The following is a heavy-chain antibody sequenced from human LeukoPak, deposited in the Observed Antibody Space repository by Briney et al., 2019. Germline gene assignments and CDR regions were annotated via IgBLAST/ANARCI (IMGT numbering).Heavy chain of an antibody. D-gene: IGHD4-17*01. V-gene: IGHV3-11*01. CDR1: GFTFNDYY. CDR3: ARDPNYYGDLTSDY. J-gene: IGHJ4*02. Sequence: GGSLRLSCAASGFTFNDYYMSWIRQAPGKGLEWVSYISSSGSTIYYADSVKGRFTISRDNAKNSLYLQMNSLRAEDTAVYYCARDPNYYGDLTSDYWGQGTLVTVSS. CDR2: ISSSGSTI.